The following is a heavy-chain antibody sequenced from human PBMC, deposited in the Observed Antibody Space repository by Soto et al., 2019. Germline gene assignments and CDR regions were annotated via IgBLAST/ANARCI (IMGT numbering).Heavy chain of an antibody. Sequence: GGSLRLSCAASGFTFSSYGMHWARHAPGKGLEWVAVIWYDGSNKYYADSVKGRFTISRDNSKNTLYLQMNSLRAEDTAVYYCASGGNVVPDAFGIWGQGTMVTVSS. V-gene: IGHV3-33*01. J-gene: IGHJ3*02. CDR2: IWYDGSNK. D-gene: IGHD2-15*01. CDR1: GFTFSSYG. CDR3: ASGGNVVPDAFGI.